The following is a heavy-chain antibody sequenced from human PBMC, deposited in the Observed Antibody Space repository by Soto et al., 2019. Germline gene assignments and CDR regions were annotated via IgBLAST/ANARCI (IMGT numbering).Heavy chain of an antibody. CDR2: IAYDGRNK. V-gene: IGHV3-30*04. Sequence: QVQLVESGGGVVQPGRSLRLSCAASGFTFSSYAMHWVRQAPGKGLEWVEVIAYDGRNKYYADSVKGRFTISRDNSKKTRYLQRNSLRIEDTAVYYCARELERVFDCCGQGTLVTVSS. CDR3: ARELERVFDC. CDR1: GFTFSSYA. D-gene: IGHD1-1*01. J-gene: IGHJ4*02.